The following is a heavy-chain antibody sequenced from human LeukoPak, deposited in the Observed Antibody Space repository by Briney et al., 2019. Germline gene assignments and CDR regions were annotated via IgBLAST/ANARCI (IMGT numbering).Heavy chain of an antibody. D-gene: IGHD2-21*01. CDR1: GFTFSSYG. CDR2: ISYDGSNK. CDR3: AKVSVWSVRAFDI. J-gene: IGHJ3*02. Sequence: PGRSLRLSCAASGFTFSSYGMHWVRQAPGKGLEWVAVISYDGSNKYYADSVKGRFTISRDNSKNTLYLQMNSLRAEDTAVYYCAKVSVWSVRAFDIWGQGTMVTVSS. V-gene: IGHV3-30*18.